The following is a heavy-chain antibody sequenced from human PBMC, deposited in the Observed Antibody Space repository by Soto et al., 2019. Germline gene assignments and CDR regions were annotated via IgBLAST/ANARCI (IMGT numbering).Heavy chain of an antibody. V-gene: IGHV3-48*01. Sequence: GGSLRLSCAASGFTFSSYSMNWVRQAPGKGLEWVSYISSSSSTIYYADSVKGRFTISRDNAKNSLYLQMNSLRAEDTAVYYCARSRQSAVPRLTRYYYMDVWGKGTTVTVSS. CDR1: GFTFSSYS. D-gene: IGHD3-9*01. CDR3: ARSRQSAVPRLTRYYYMDV. CDR2: ISSSSSTI. J-gene: IGHJ6*03.